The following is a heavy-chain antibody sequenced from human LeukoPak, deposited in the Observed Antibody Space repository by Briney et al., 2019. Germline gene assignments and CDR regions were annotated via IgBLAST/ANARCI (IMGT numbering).Heavy chain of an antibody. Sequence: SETLSLTCTVSGGSISSSSYYWGWIRQPPGKGLEWIGSIYYSGSTYYNPSLKGRVTISVDTSKNQLSLKLSSVTAADTAVYYCAREIIAVAGKGWFDPWGQGTLVTVSS. CDR3: AREIIAVAGKGWFDP. CDR1: GGSISSSSYY. CDR2: IYYSGST. D-gene: IGHD6-19*01. J-gene: IGHJ5*02. V-gene: IGHV4-39*07.